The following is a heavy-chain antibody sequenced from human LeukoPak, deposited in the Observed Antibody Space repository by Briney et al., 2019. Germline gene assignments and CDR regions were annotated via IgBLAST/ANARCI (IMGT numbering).Heavy chain of an antibody. Sequence: GGSLRLSCAASGFTFSSYAMTWVRQAPGKGPEWVSGIRGSGSSTYYADSVKGRFIISRDNSKNTLYLQMNSLRAEDTAVYYCAKGPTILYYYYTDVWGKGTTVTVSS. CDR1: GFTFSSYA. J-gene: IGHJ6*03. CDR2: IRGSGSST. V-gene: IGHV3-23*01. D-gene: IGHD5-12*01. CDR3: AKGPTILYYYYTDV.